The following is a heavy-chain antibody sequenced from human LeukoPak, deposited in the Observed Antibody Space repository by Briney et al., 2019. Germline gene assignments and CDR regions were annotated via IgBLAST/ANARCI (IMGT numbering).Heavy chain of an antibody. V-gene: IGHV3-23*01. CDR2: ISGTGSST. CDR3: ASRGSEGSGYFMSYFDY. Sequence: GGSLRLSCAASGFTFSTYAMTWVRQAPGKGLEWVSLISGTGSSTYYADSVKGRFTISRDNSKNTLYLQMNSLRAEDTAVYYCASRGSEGSGYFMSYFDYWGQGTLVTVSS. J-gene: IGHJ4*02. CDR1: GFTFSTYA. D-gene: IGHD5-12*01.